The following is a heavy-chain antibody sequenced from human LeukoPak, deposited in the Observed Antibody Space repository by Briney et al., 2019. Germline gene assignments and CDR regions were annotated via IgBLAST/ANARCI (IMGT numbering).Heavy chain of an antibody. V-gene: IGHV1-69*06. CDR1: GYTFTSYA. CDR3: ARDPYSGSYYGSRRLYYYYYMDV. D-gene: IGHD1-26*01. J-gene: IGHJ6*03. CDR2: IIPIFGTA. Sequence: GASVKVSCKASGYTFTSYAMNWVRQAPGQGLEWMGGIIPIFGTANYAQKFQGRVTITADKSTSTAYMELSSLRSEDTAVYYCARDPYSGSYYGSRRLYYYYYMDVWGKGTTVTVSS.